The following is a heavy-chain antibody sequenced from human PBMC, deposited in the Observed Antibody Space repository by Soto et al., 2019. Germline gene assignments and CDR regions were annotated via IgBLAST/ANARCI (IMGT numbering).Heavy chain of an antibody. CDR2: IYYSGST. CDR3: ARQDVRGDSSGYYD. J-gene: IGHJ4*02. CDR1: GGSISSSSYY. Sequence: SETLSLTCTVSGGSISSSSYYWGWIRQPPGKGLEWIGSIYYSGSTYYNPSLKSRVTISVDTSKNQFSLKLSSVTAADTAVYYCARQDVRGDSSGYYDWGQGTLVTVSS. D-gene: IGHD3-22*01. V-gene: IGHV4-39*01.